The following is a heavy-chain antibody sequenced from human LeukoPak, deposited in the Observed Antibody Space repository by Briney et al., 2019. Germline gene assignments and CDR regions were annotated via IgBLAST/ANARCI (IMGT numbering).Heavy chain of an antibody. Sequence: GGSLRLSWAASGFTFSSYAMSWVRQAPGKGLEWVSAISGSGGSTYYADSVKGRFTISRDNSKNTLYLQMNSLRAEDTAVYYCAKDRVGAILGDIDYWGQGTLVTVSS. CDR3: AKDRVGAILGDIDY. CDR1: GFTFSSYA. J-gene: IGHJ4*02. V-gene: IGHV3-23*01. D-gene: IGHD1-26*01. CDR2: ISGSGGST.